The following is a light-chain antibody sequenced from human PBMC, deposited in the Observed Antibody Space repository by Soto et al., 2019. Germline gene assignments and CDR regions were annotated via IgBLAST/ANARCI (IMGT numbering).Light chain of an antibody. V-gene: IGKV1-5*03. CDR2: KAS. CDR3: QHSGA. CDR1: QSISTSSW. J-gene: IGKJ1*01. Sequence: DIQLTQSPSTLSASVGDRVSITCRASQSISTSSWLAWHQQKPGQAPKLLIYKASTSEGGVPSRFSGSGSGTEFTLTIYSLQPDDVATYYCQHSGAFGQGTKVEIK.